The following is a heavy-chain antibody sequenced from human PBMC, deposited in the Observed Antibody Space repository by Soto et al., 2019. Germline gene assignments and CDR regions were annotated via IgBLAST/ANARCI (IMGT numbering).Heavy chain of an antibody. V-gene: IGHV3-74*01. Sequence: GGSLRLSCATSGFTFSSRWMHWVRQAPGKGLVWVSYINSDGSTTTYADSVKGRFTISRDNAKNTVYLQMNSLRVDDTAVYYCARDTSYSTDYWGQGTLVTVSS. D-gene: IGHD2-2*01. CDR2: INSDGSTT. CDR3: ARDTSYSTDY. J-gene: IGHJ4*02. CDR1: GFTFSSRW.